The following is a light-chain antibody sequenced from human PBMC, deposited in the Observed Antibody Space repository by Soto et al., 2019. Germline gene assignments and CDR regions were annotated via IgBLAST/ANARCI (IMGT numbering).Light chain of an antibody. J-gene: IGKJ4*01. V-gene: IGKV3-20*01. Sequence: DIVLTQSPGTLSLSPGERATLSCRASQSVSSSYLAWYQQKPGQAPRLLIYGASIRATGIPDRFSGSESGTDFTLTISIREPEDFALYSCEQYGSSPLTCGGGTMMEIK. CDR1: QSVSSSY. CDR3: EQYGSSPLT. CDR2: GAS.